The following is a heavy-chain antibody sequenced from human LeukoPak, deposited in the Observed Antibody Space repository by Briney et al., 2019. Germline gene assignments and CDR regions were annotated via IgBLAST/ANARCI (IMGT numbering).Heavy chain of an antibody. Sequence: ASVKVSCKASGYIFTSYGISWVRQAPGQGLEWMGWISAYNGNTNYAQKLQGRGTMTTDTSTSTAYMVLRSLRSDATAVYYCARDPSAGVSAPWFDPWGQGTLVTVSS. D-gene: IGHD6-19*01. J-gene: IGHJ5*02. V-gene: IGHV1-18*01. CDR1: GYIFTSYG. CDR3: ARDPSAGVSAPWFDP. CDR2: ISAYNGNT.